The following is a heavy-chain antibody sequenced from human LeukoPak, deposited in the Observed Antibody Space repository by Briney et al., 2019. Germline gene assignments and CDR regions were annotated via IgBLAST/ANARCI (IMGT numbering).Heavy chain of an antibody. D-gene: IGHD4-23*01. CDR1: GFTFSSYW. CDR2: ISSSDSTI. CDR3: ARDYGGSSPFDY. J-gene: IGHJ4*02. V-gene: IGHV3-48*04. Sequence: PGGSLRFSCAASGFTFSSYWMSWVRQAPGKGLEWVSYISSSDSTIYYADSVKGRFTISRDNAKNSLYLQMNSLRAEDTAVYYCARDYGGSSPFDYWGQGTLVTVSS.